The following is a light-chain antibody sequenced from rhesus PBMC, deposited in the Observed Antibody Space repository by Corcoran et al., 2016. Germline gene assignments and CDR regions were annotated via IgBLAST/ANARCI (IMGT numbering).Light chain of an antibody. J-gene: IGKJ2*01. CDR2: AAS. CDR3: LQFNSDPYS. V-gene: IGKV1-43*02. Sequence: DIQMTQSTSSLSTSIGDRVTITCWASQDINTHLNWYQQKPGKVPKRLIYAASSLESGVPSMFSGSGSGTDFTLTIISLQPEDFATYYCLQFNSDPYSFCQGTKVEIK. CDR1: QDINTH.